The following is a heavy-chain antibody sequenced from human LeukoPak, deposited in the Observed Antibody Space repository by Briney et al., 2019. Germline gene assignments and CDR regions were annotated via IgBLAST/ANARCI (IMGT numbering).Heavy chain of an antibody. CDR2: IRYDGSNK. V-gene: IGHV3-30*02. J-gene: IGHJ6*03. D-gene: IGHD3-22*01. CDR1: GFTFSSYG. CDR3: AKDRGRNYYDSSGHVDYYYYMDV. Sequence: GGSLRLSCAASGFTFSSYGMHWVRQAPGKGLEWVVFIRYDGSNKYYADSVKGRFTISRDNSKNTLYLQMNSLRAEDTAVYYCAKDRGRNYYDSSGHVDYYYYMDVWGKGPTVTVSS.